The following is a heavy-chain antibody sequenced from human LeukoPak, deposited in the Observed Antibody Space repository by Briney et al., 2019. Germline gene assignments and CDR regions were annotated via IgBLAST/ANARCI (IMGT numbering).Heavy chain of an antibody. D-gene: IGHD6-19*01. Sequence: PSETLSLTCVVYGGXFSDYYWSWIRQPPGKGLEWIGEVNHSGSTKYNPSLKSRVTISVNTSKNQFSLKLSSVTAADTAVYFCARASSSGGWYLGWGQGTLVTVSS. CDR1: GGXFSDYY. CDR3: ARASSSGGWYLG. V-gene: IGHV4-34*01. CDR2: VNHSGST. J-gene: IGHJ4*02.